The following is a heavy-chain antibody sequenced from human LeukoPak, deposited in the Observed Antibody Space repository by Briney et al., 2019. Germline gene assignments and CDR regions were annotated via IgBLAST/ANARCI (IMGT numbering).Heavy chain of an antibody. J-gene: IGHJ6*02. D-gene: IGHD3-10*01. CDR1: GYTFTSYY. CDR3: ARETPITMVRGFTAYYYGMDV. V-gene: IGHV1-46*01. CDR2: INPSGGST. Sequence: GASVKVSCKASGYTFTSYYMHWVRQAPGQGLEWMGIINPSGGSTSYAQKFQGRVTMTRDTSTSTVYMELSSLRSEDTAVYYCARETPITMVRGFTAYYYGMDVWGQGTTVTVSS.